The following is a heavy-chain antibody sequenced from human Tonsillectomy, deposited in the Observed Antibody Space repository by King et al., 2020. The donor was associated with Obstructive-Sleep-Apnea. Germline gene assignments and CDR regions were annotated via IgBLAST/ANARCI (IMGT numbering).Heavy chain of an antibody. CDR1: DVSISNYY. Sequence: VQLQESGPGLVKPSETLSLTCTVSDVSISNYYWTWIRQPPGKGLEWIGYIYYSGRTNCNPSLKSRVTVSVDTSKNQLSLSLTSVTAADPAVYYCARGVPRSKLESGWAPFDIWGQGTMVTVSS. V-gene: IGHV4-59*01. CDR2: IYYSGRT. J-gene: IGHJ3*02. CDR3: ARGVPRSKLESGWAPFDI. D-gene: IGHD6-19*01.